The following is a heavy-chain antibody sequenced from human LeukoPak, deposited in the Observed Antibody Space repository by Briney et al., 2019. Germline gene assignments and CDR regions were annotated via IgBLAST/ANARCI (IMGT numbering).Heavy chain of an antibody. CDR2: IRYDGNNK. J-gene: IGHJ4*02. V-gene: IGHV3-30*02. CDR1: ELTFSSFA. Sequence: SGGSLRPSCATPELTFSSFAMHWVRQAPAKGLEGVAFIRYDGNNKYYADSVKGRFTISRDNSKNTLYLQMNSVKPEDTALYYCAKDIATMRWLRPDPSFDYGGQGTLVTVSS. CDR3: AKDIATMRWLRPDPSFDY. D-gene: IGHD5-12*01.